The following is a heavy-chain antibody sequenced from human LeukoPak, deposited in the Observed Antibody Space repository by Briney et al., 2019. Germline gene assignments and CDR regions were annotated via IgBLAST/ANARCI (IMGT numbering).Heavy chain of an antibody. Sequence: SVKVSCKASGGTFSSYAISWVRQAPGQGLEWMGGIIPIFGTANYAQKFQGRVTITADKSTSTAYMELRSLRSDDTAVYYCARDLMAMGSSWFYYYYYMDVWGKGTTVTVSS. CDR3: ARDLMAMGSSWFYYYYYMDV. CDR2: IIPIFGTA. CDR1: GGTFSSYA. D-gene: IGHD6-13*01. V-gene: IGHV1-69*06. J-gene: IGHJ6*03.